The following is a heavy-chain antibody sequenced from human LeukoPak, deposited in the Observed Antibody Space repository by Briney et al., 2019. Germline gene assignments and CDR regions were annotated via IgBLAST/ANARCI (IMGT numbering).Heavy chain of an antibody. J-gene: IGHJ5*02. D-gene: IGHD5-12*01. CDR1: GGSFSGYY. V-gene: IGHV4-34*01. Sequence: SETLSLTCAVYGGSFSGYYWSWIRQPPGKGLEWIGEINHSGSTNYNPSLKSRVTISVDTSKNQFSLKLSSVTAADTAVYYCARVAEQKSDYDLWLRRDWFDPWGQGTLVTVSS. CDR2: INHSGST. CDR3: ARVAEQKSDYDLWLRRDWFDP.